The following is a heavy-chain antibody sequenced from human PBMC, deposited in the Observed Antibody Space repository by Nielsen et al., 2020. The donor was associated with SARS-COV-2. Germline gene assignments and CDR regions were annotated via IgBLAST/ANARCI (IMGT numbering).Heavy chain of an antibody. D-gene: IGHD6-6*01. J-gene: IGHJ4*02. V-gene: IGHV3-23*01. CDR1: GFTFSSYA. Sequence: GGSLRLSCAASGFTFSSYAMSWVRQAPGKGLEWVSAISGSGGSTYYADSVKGRFTISRDNSKNTLYLQMNSLRAEDTAAYYCAKSDVKQLGPYDYWGQGTLVTVFS. CDR3: AKSDVKQLGPYDY. CDR2: ISGSGGST.